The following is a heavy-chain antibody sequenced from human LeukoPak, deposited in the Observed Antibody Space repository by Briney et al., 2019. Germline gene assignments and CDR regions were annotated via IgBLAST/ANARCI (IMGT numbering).Heavy chain of an antibody. CDR1: GFSFSSYW. D-gene: IGHD2-21*02. Sequence: GGSLRLSCGASGFSFSSYWMHWVRQAPGKGLVWVSRIDSDGSSTSYADSVKGRFTISRDNAKNTLYLQMNSLRAEDTAVYYCARVREVTTIPYFQHWGQGTLVTVSS. V-gene: IGHV3-74*01. CDR3: ARVREVTTIPYFQH. J-gene: IGHJ1*01. CDR2: IDSDGSST.